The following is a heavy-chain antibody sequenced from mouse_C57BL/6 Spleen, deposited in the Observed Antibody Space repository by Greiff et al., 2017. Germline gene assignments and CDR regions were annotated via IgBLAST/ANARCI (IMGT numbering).Heavy chain of an antibody. Sequence: QVHVKQPGAELVRPGSSVKLSCKASGYTFTSYWMHWVKQRPIQGLEWIGNIDPSDSETHYNQKFKDKATLTVDKSSSTAYMQLSSLTSEDSAVYYCARSGSSDGFAYWGQGTLVTVSA. V-gene: IGHV1-52*01. J-gene: IGHJ3*01. CDR2: IDPSDSET. CDR3: ARSGSSDGFAY. CDR1: GYTFTSYW.